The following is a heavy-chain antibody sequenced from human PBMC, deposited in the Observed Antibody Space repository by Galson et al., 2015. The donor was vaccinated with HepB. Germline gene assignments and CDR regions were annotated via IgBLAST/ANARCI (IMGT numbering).Heavy chain of an antibody. CDR2: IWYDGSNK. CDR3: ARDGGFGELYY. J-gene: IGHJ4*02. V-gene: IGHV3-33*01. CDR1: GFTFSSYG. D-gene: IGHD3-10*01. Sequence: SLRLSCAASGFTFSSYGMHWVRQAPGKGLEWVAVIWYDGSNKYYADSVKGRFTISRDNSKNTLYLQMNSLRAEDTAVYYCARDGGFGELYYWGQGTLVTVSS.